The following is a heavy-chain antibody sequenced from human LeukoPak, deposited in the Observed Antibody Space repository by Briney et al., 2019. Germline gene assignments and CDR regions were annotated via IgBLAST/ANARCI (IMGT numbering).Heavy chain of an antibody. CDR1: GGTFSSYA. Sequence: SVKVSCKASGGTFSSYAISWVRQAPGQGLEWMGGIIPIFGTANYAQKFHGRVTITADESTSTAYMELSSLRSEDTAVYYCARGEVRQDYYYYYMDVWGKGTTVTVSS. CDR3: ARGEVRQDYYYYYMDV. D-gene: IGHD1-26*01. V-gene: IGHV1-69*01. CDR2: IIPIFGTA. J-gene: IGHJ6*03.